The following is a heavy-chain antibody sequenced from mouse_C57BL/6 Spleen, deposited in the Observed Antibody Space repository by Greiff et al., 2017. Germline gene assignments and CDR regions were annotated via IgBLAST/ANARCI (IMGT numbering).Heavy chain of an antibody. CDR3: ARIYDGGA. V-gene: IGHV1-82*01. CDR1: GYAFSSSW. CDR2: IYPGDGDT. D-gene: IGHD2-12*01. Sequence: QVQLLQSGPELVKPGASVKISCKASGYAFSSSWMNWVKQRPGTGLEWIGRIYPGDGDTNYNGKFKGKATLTADKSSSTAYMQLSSLTSEDSAFYFCARIYDGGAWGQGTLLTVSA. J-gene: IGHJ3*01.